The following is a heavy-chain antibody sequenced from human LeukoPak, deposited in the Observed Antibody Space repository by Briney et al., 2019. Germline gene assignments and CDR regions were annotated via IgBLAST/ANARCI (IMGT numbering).Heavy chain of an antibody. Sequence: SETLSLTCTVSGGSISSGSYYWSWIRQPAGKGLEWIGRIYTSGSTNYNPSLKSRVTMSVDTSKNQFSLKLSSVTAADTAVYYCARDDGLKGSNYWGQGTLVTVSS. D-gene: IGHD3-10*01. V-gene: IGHV4-61*02. J-gene: IGHJ4*02. CDR1: GGSISSGSYY. CDR3: ARDDGLKGSNY. CDR2: IYTSGST.